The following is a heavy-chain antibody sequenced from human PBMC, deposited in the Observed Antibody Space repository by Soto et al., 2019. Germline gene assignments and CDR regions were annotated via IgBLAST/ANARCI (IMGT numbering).Heavy chain of an antibody. CDR2: IDWDDDK. Sequence: GSGPTLVNPTQTLTLTCTFSGFSLSTSGMCVSWIRQPPGKALEWLALIDWDDDKYYSTSLKTRLTISKDTSKNQVVLTMTNMDPVDTATYYCARLIAAAGTDWFDTWGQGTLVTVSS. CDR3: ARLIAAAGTDWFDT. V-gene: IGHV2-70*01. J-gene: IGHJ5*02. CDR1: GFSLSTSGMC. D-gene: IGHD6-13*01.